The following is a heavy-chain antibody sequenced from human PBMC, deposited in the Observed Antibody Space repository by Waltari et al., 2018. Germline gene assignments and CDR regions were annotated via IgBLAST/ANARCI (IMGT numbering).Heavy chain of an antibody. CDR3: ARDRGLRGGYDS. Sequence: QVQLQESGPGLVKPSGTLSLPCVVYGGSIRSGNWWSWVRQPPGKGLEWIGEIYHSGSTNYNPSLKSRLSISLDKSKNQFSLNLSSVTAADTAVYYCARDRGLRGGYDSWGQGTLVTVSS. CDR1: GGSIRSGNW. CDR2: IYHSGST. V-gene: IGHV4-4*02. J-gene: IGHJ5*02. D-gene: IGHD5-12*01.